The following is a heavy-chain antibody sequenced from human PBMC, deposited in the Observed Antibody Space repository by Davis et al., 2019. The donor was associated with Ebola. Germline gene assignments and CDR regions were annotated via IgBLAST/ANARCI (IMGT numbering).Heavy chain of an antibody. CDR1: GFTFSSYG. CDR2: IWYDGSNK. CDR3: AKDDGTWELLGSFDY. J-gene: IGHJ4*02. D-gene: IGHD1-26*01. Sequence: LKISCAASGFTFSSYGMHWVRQAPGKGLEWVAVIWYDGSNKYYADSVKGRFTVSRDNSKNTLYLQMNSLRAEDTAVYYCAKDDGTWELLGSFDYWGQGTLVTVSS. V-gene: IGHV3-33*06.